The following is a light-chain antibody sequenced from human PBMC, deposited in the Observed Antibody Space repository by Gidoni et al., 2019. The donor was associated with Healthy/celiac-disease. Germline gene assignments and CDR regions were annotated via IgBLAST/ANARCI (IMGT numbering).Light chain of an antibody. CDR3: QQLNSYAFT. J-gene: IGKJ3*01. CDR2: AAS. V-gene: IGKV1-9*01. CDR1: QGISSY. Sequence: DIQLTQSPSFLSASVGDRVTITCRASQGISSYLAWYQQKPGKAPKLLIYAASTLQSGVPSRFSGSGSGTEFTLTISSLQPEDFATYYCQQLNSYAFTFXPXTKVXIK.